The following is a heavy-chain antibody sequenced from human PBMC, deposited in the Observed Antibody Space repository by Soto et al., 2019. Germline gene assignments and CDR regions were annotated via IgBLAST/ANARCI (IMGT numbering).Heavy chain of an antibody. V-gene: IGHV3-23*01. D-gene: IGHD1-26*01. CDR1: GFTFSSYA. CDR3: AKSGSNVLDYYYGMDV. Sequence: GGSMRLSCAASGFTFSSYAMSWVRQAPGKGLEWVSVISGSDGSTYYADSVKGRFTISRDNSKNTLYLQMNSLRAEDTAVYYCAKSGSNVLDYYYGMDVWGQGTTVTVSS. J-gene: IGHJ6*02. CDR2: ISGSDGST.